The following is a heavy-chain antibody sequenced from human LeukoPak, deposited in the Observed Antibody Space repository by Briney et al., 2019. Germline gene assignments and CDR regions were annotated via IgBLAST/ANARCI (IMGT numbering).Heavy chain of an antibody. CDR1: GFIFDDYA. CDR3: AKGMYYDFWSGFRY. D-gene: IGHD3-3*01. CDR2: ISWNSGNI. J-gene: IGHJ4*02. V-gene: IGHV3-9*01. Sequence: GGSLRLSCAASGFIFDDYAMHWVRQAPGKGLEWVSGISWNSGNIGYADSVKGRFTISRDNAKNSLYLQMKSLRAEDTALYYCAKGMYYDFWSGFRYWGQGTPVTVSS.